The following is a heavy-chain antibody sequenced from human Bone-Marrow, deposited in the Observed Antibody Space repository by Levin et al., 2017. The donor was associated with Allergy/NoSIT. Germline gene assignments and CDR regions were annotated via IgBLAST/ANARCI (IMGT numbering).Heavy chain of an antibody. CDR1: GGSFSGYY. V-gene: IGHV4-34*01. CDR2: INHSGST. CDR3: ARGRGISVGVALRKRPFDY. Sequence: SETLSLTCAVYGGSFSGYYWSWIRQPPGKGLEWIGEINHSGSTNYNPSLKSRVTISVDTSKNQFSLKLSSVTAADTAVYYCARGRGISVGVALRKRPFDYWGQGTLVTVSS. J-gene: IGHJ4*02. D-gene: IGHD3-10*01.